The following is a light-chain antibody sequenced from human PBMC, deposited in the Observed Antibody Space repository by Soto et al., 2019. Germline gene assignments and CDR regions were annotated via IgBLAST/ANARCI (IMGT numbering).Light chain of an antibody. CDR3: QSYDTSNWV. V-gene: IGLV6-57*04. CDR2: EDN. J-gene: IGLJ3*02. CDR1: SGSIASNY. Sequence: NFMPTQPHSVSESPGKTVTIPCSRSSGSIASNYVQWYQQRPGSAPTTVIYEDNQRPSGVPDRFSGSIDSSSNSASLTISGLKTEDEADYYCQSYDTSNWVFGGGTKLTVL.